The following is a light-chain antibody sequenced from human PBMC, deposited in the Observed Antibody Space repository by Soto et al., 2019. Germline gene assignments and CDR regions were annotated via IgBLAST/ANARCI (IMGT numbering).Light chain of an antibody. CDR1: TGAVTSGHL. J-gene: IGLJ3*02. V-gene: IGLV7-46*01. Sequence: QAVVTQDPSLTVSPGGTVTVTCGSSTGAVTSGHLPYWFQQKPGQAPRTLIYDISSQHSWTPARFSGSLLGGKAALTLSGAEPEDEAEYYCLLSYSGAWVFGGGTQLTVL. CDR2: DIS. CDR3: LLSYSGAWV.